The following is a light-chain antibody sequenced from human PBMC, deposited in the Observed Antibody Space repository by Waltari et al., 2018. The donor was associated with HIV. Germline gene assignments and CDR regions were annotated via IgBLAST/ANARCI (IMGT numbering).Light chain of an antibody. J-gene: IGLJ2*01. CDR2: EVS. CDR1: SSDVGGYNY. CDR3: SSYTSSSVV. V-gene: IGLV2-14*01. Sequence: QPALTQPASVSGSPGQSITISCTGTSSDVGGYNYVSWYQQHPGKAPKLMIYEVSNRPRGVSNRFSGSKSGNTASLTISGLQAEDEADYYCSSYTSSSVVFGGGTKLTVL.